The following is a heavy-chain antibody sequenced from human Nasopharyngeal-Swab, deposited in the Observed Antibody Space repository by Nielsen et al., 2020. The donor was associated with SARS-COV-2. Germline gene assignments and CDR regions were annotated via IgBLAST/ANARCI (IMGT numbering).Heavy chain of an antibody. CDR2: IWYDGSNK. Sequence: SCAASGFTFGSYGMHWVRQAPGKGLEWVAVIWYDGSNKYYADSVKGRFTIPRDNSKNTLYLQMNSLRAEDTAVYYCARDKERAGYSSGWYGLGGQGTLVTVSS. CDR3: ARDKERAGYSSGWYGL. CDR1: GFTFGSYG. J-gene: IGHJ4*02. D-gene: IGHD6-19*01. V-gene: IGHV3-33*01.